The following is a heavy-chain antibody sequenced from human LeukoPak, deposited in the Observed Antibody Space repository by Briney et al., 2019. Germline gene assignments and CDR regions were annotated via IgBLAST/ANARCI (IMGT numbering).Heavy chain of an antibody. J-gene: IGHJ6*03. Sequence: GGSLRLSCAASGFIFSSYGMHWVRQAPGKGLEWVAFIWYDRSNKYYADSVKGRFTISRDNSKNTLYLQMNSLRAEDTAVYYCAKMVNGGILYYYYYMDVWGKGTTVTISS. CDR2: IWYDRSNK. CDR1: GFIFSSYG. D-gene: IGHD4-23*01. V-gene: IGHV3-30*02. CDR3: AKMVNGGILYYYYYMDV.